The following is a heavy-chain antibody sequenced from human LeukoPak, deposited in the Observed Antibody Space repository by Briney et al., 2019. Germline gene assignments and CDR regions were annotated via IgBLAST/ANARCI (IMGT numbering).Heavy chain of an antibody. CDR1: GGSISSSSYY. V-gene: IGHV4-39*07. D-gene: IGHD1-26*01. CDR2: IYHSGST. J-gene: IGHJ3*02. CDR3: ARRGSYSSDAFDI. Sequence: SQTLSLTCTVSGGSISSSSYYWGWIRQPPGTGLEWLGSIYHSGSTYYNPSLKSRVTISVDTSKNQFSLKLSSVTAADTAVYYCARRGSYSSDAFDIWGQGTMVTVSS.